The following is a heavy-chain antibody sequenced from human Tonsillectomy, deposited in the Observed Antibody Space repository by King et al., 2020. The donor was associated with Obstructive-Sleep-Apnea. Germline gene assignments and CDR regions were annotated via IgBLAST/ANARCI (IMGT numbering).Heavy chain of an antibody. J-gene: IGHJ4*02. CDR1: GYSFTNYC. CDR2: IDPSDSFT. D-gene: IGHD1-7*01. V-gene: IGHV5-10-1*03. Sequence: VQLVESGAEVKKPGESLRISGKGSGYSFTNYCISWVRQMPGKGLEWMGRIDPSDSFTNYSPSFQGHVTISADKSISTAYLQWSSLKASDTAMYYCARRVIGTYYFDYWGQGTLVTVSS. CDR3: ARRVIGTYYFDY.